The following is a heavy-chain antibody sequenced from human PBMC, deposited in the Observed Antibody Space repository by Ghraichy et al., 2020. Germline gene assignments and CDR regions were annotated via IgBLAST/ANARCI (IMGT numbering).Heavy chain of an antibody. D-gene: IGHD2-21*02. J-gene: IGHJ4*02. CDR3: ARDPLAYCGGDCYSY. V-gene: IGHV1-69*13. CDR2: IIPIFGTA. CDR1: GGTFSSYA. Sequence: SVKVSCKASGGTFSSYAISWVRQAPGQGLEWMGGIIPIFGTANYAQKFQGRVTITADESTSTAYMELSSLRSEDTAVYYCARDPLAYCGGDCYSYWGQGTLVTVSS.